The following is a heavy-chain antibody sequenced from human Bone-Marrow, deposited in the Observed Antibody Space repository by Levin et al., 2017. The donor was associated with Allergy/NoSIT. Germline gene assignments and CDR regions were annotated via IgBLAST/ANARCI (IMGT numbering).Heavy chain of an antibody. V-gene: IGHV1-8*01. J-gene: IGHJ4*02. CDR1: GYSFPAYD. CDR3: ARGGHDWNFDF. CDR2: LYPNSGGA. D-gene: IGHD3-9*01. Sequence: EASVKVSCKTSGYSFPAYDINWLRQATGQGLEWLGQLYPNSGGATYAQKFQGRVTMASNTSTTTVYMELSSLTSDDTAVYYCARGGHDWNFDFWGQGTQVTVSS.